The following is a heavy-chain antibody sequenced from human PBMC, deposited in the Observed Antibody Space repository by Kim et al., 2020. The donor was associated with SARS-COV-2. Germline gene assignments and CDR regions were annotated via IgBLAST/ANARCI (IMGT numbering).Heavy chain of an antibody. D-gene: IGHD2-21*02. V-gene: IGHV4-59*08. Sequence: NPSLKSRVTISVDTSKNQFSLKLSSVTAADTAVYYCARRVVVVTSSLFDYWGQGTLVTVSS. J-gene: IGHJ4*02. CDR3: ARRVVVVTSSLFDY.